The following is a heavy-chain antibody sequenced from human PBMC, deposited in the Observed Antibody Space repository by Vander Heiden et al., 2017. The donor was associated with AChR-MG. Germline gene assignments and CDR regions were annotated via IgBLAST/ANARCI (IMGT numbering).Heavy chain of an antibody. CDR1: GFSLTTGGEG. V-gene: IGHV2-5*01. J-gene: IGHJ6*02. CDR3: IYRRNAYNWHGLDV. Sequence: QITLKESGPTLVNPTQTLTLNCNFSGFSLTTGGEGVGWVRQTPGKALEWLALVYWNDDHRYSPSLRNRLTISKDTSKNQVVLTVANVDPVDSATYYCIYRRNAYNWHGLDVWGQGTTVTVSS. D-gene: IGHD1-1*01. CDR2: VYWNDDH.